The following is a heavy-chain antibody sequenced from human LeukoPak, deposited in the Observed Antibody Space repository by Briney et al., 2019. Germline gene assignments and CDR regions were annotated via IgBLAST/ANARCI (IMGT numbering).Heavy chain of an antibody. CDR2: IRYDGSNK. CDR1: GFTFSSYG. V-gene: IGHV3-30*02. J-gene: IGHJ4*02. Sequence: PGGSLRLSCAASGFTFSSYGMHWVRQAPGKGLEWVAFIRYDGSNKYYADSVKGRFTISRDNSKNTLNLQMNSLRAEDTAVYYCAKEEYSGSLLTLDYWGQGTLVTVSS. CDR3: AKEEYSGSLLTLDY. D-gene: IGHD1-26*01.